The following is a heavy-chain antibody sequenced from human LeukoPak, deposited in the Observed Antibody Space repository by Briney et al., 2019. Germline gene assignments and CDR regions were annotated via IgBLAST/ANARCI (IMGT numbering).Heavy chain of an antibody. CDR2: IYSGGST. V-gene: IGHV4-4*07. J-gene: IGHJ4*02. CDR3: ARENTGSYREFDY. CDR1: GGSISSYD. D-gene: IGHD1-26*01. Sequence: PSETLSLTCTVSGGSISSYDWSWIRQPAGKGLEWIGRIYSGGSTNYNPSLKSRVTMSVDSSNNQFSLKLSSVTAADTAVFYCARENTGSYREFDYWGQGTLVTVSS.